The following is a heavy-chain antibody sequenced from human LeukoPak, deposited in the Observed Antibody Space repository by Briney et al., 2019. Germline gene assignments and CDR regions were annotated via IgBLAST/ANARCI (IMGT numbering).Heavy chain of an antibody. CDR1: GFTFSSYN. V-gene: IGHV3-21*01. D-gene: IGHD6-19*01. CDR3: ARDGSSGWTGVDY. Sequence: PGGSLRLSCAASGFTFSSYNMIWVRQAPGKGLEWVSFISNSNSYIYYADSVKGRFTVSRDNAKNSLYLQINSLRAEDTAVYYCARDGSSGWTGVDYWGQGTLVTVSS. CDR2: ISNSNSYI. J-gene: IGHJ4*02.